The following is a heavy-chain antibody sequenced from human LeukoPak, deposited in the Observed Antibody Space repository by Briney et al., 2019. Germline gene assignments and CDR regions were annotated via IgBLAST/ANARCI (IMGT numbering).Heavy chain of an antibody. V-gene: IGHV3-23*01. Sequence: GGSLRLSCAASGFAFSSYAMSWVRQAPGKGLEWVSAISGSGGSTYYADSVKGRFTISRDNSKNTLYLQMNSLRAEGTAVYYCAKGGTYSYGNFDYWGQGTLVTVSS. D-gene: IGHD5-18*01. CDR2: ISGSGGST. CDR1: GFAFSSYA. CDR3: AKGGTYSYGNFDY. J-gene: IGHJ4*02.